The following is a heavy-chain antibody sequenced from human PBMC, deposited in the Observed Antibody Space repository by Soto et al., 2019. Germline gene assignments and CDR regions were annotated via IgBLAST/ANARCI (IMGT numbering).Heavy chain of an antibody. Sequence: GGSLRLSCAASGFIFSSYAMSWVRQAPGKGLEWVSTISDSGRSTYYADSVKGRFTISRDNSKNTLYLEMNSLRAEDTAVYYCAKAATYRPIGDTVDSWGPGTLVTVSS. CDR3: AKAATYRPIGDTVDS. CDR2: ISDSGRST. D-gene: IGHD3-16*01. CDR1: GFIFSSYA. J-gene: IGHJ4*02. V-gene: IGHV3-23*01.